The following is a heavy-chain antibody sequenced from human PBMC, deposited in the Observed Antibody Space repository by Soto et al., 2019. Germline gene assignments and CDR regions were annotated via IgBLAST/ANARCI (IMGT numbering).Heavy chain of an antibody. D-gene: IGHD1-26*01. CDR3: ARFISILTNTWDFFDQ. CDR2: ISSSSSTI. Sequence: XGSLRLSCAASGFSFNSYEMNGVRQAPGKGLEWVSYISSSSSTIYYADSVKGRFTISRDNAKNSLYLQMNSLRAEDTAVYYCARFISILTNTWDFFDQWGQGTLVTVSS. V-gene: IGHV3-48*03. J-gene: IGHJ4*02. CDR1: GFSFNSYE.